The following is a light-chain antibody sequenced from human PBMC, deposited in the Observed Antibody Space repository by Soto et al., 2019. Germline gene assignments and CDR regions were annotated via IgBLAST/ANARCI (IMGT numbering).Light chain of an antibody. V-gene: IGKV3-20*01. J-gene: IGKJ1*01. CDR2: GAS. Sequence: EIVLTQSPGTLSLSPGERATLSCSASHSFSSNYLAWYQQKPGQGPRLLIFGASSRATGIPDRFSGSGSGTDFTLTISRLEPEDFAVYYCQHYGSTPPWTFGQGTKVDIK. CDR3: QHYGSTPPWT. CDR1: HSFSSNY.